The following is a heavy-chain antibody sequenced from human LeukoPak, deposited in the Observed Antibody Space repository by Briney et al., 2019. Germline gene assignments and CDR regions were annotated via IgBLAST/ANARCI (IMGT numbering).Heavy chain of an antibody. CDR1: GFSLSTSGLG. D-gene: IGHD6-13*01. Sequence: VSGPTLVNPTQTLTVPCTFSGFSLSTSGLGVGSIRQPPGKALEWLAVIYWDDANRYSPSLKSRLTITKDTSKNQVVLTMTNMDPVDTATYYCALSPDIAAAGIMSWFDPWGQGTLVTVSS. CDR2: IYWDDAN. CDR3: ALSPDIAAAGIMSWFDP. V-gene: IGHV2-5*02. J-gene: IGHJ5*02.